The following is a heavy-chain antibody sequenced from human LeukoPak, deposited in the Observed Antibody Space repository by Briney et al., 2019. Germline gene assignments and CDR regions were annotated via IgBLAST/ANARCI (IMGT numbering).Heavy chain of an antibody. CDR3: ARGSCSGGSCYRGYYYYMDV. J-gene: IGHJ6*03. CDR2: INHSGST. V-gene: IGHV4-34*01. Sequence: SETLSLTCAVYGGSFSGYYWSWIRQPPGKGLEWMGEINHSGSTNYSPSPKNRVTISVDTSKNQFSLKLSSVTAADTAVYSCARGSCSGGSCYRGYYYYMDVWGKGTTVTVSS. CDR1: GGSFSGYY. D-gene: IGHD2-15*01.